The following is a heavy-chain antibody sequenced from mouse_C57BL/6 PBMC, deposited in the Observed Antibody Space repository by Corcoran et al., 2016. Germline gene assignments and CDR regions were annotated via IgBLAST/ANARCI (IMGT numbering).Heavy chain of an antibody. V-gene: IGHV9-3*01. D-gene: IGHD2-3*01. J-gene: IGHJ2*01. CDR1: GYTFTTYG. CDR2: INTYSGVP. Sequence: QIQLVQSGPELKKPGETVKISCKASGYTFTTYGMSWVKQAPGKGLKWMGWINTYSGVPTYADDFKGRFAFSLETSASTAYLQINNLKNEDTATYFCARESSPYDYLDDFVQGTPLTVSS. CDR3: ARESSPYDYLDD.